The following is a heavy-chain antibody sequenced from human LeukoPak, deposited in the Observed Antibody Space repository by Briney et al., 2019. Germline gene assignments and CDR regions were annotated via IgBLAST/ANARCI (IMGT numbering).Heavy chain of an antibody. V-gene: IGHV4-39*01. J-gene: IGHJ6*03. CDR1: GGSISSSSYY. CDR3: ARLGLLYYMDV. Sequence: PSETLSLTCTVSGGSISSSSYYWGWIRQPPGKGLEWIGSIYYSGSTYYNPSLKSRVTISVDTSKNQFSLKLSSVTAADTAVYYCARLGLLYYMDVWGKGTTVTVSS. CDR2: IYYSGST.